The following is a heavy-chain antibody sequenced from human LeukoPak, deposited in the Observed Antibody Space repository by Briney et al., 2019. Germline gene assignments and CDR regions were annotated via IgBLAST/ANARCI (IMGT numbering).Heavy chain of an antibody. J-gene: IGHJ4*02. CDR3: TRPSHLYDPWSGFDY. V-gene: IGHV1-8*02. D-gene: IGHD3-3*01. Sequence: ASVKVSCKISGYTFTSFDINWVRQAPGQGLEWMGWMNPNSGNTGYAQKFQGRVTMTRNIDTRTAYMELTNLRSDDTAVYYCTRPSHLYDPWSGFDYWGQGTPITVSS. CDR2: MNPNSGNT. CDR1: GYTFTSFD.